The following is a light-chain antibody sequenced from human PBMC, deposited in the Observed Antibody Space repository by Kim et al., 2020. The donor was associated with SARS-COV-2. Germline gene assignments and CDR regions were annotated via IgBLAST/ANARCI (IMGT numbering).Light chain of an antibody. CDR2: AAS. J-gene: IGKJ2*01. V-gene: IGKV1-NL1*01. CDR1: QGIYNS. Sequence: SASVGDRVTITCRASQGIYNSLAWYQQKPGTAPKLLLYAASRLESGVPSRFSGSGSGTDYSLTIDSLQPEDFATYYCQQYSGMPLTFGQGTKLEIK. CDR3: QQYSGMPLT.